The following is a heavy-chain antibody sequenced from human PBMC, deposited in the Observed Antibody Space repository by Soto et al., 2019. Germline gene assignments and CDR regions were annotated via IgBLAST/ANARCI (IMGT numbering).Heavy chain of an antibody. Sequence: PSETLSLTCTVSGGSVSSGSYYWSWIRQPPWKGLEWIGYIYYSWSTNYNPSLKSRVTISVDTSKNQFSLKLSSVTAADTAVYYCARLYREYSSRKFDYWGQGTLVTVSS. CDR1: GGSVSSGSYY. V-gene: IGHV4-61*01. CDR3: ARLYREYSSRKFDY. CDR2: IYYSWST. J-gene: IGHJ4*02. D-gene: IGHD6-6*01.